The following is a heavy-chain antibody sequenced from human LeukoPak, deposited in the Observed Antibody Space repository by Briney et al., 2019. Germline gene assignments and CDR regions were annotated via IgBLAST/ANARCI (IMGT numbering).Heavy chain of an antibody. J-gene: IGHJ4*02. CDR3: ARDGSDNWGLFDN. V-gene: IGHV4-39*07. CDR2: IYYSGST. D-gene: IGHD1-1*01. Sequence: PSETLSLTCTVSGGSISSSSYYWGWIRQPPGKGLEWIGSIYYSGSTYYNPSLKSRVTISVDTSKNQFSLKPSSVTDADTAVYYCARDGSDNWGLFDNWGRGTLVTVSS. CDR1: GGSISSSSYY.